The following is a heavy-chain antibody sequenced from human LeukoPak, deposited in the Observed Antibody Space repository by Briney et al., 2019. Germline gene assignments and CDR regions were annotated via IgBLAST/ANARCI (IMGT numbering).Heavy chain of an antibody. CDR1: GGSISSYY. J-gene: IGHJ3*02. CDR3: ARLIFGVAEEAFDI. D-gene: IGHD3-3*01. V-gene: IGHV4-4*07. CDR2: IYTSGST. Sequence: SETLSLTCTVSGGSISSYYWSWIRQPAGKGLEWIGRIYTSGSTNYNPSLKSRVTISVDTSKNQFSLKLSSVTAADTAVYYCARLIFGVAEEAFDIWGQGTMVTVSS.